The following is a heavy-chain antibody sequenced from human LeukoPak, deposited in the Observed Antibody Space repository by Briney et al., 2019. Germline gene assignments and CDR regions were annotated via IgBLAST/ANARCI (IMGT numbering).Heavy chain of an antibody. J-gene: IGHJ4*02. V-gene: IGHV1-8*02. D-gene: IGHD6-13*01. CDR1: GYTFTSYD. CDR3: ARDYGEIAAAEPLDY. Sequence: ASVKVSCKASGYTFTSYDINWVRQATGQGLEWMGWMNPNSGNTGYAQKFQGRVTMTRDTSTSTVYMELSSLRSEDTAVYYCARDYGEIAAAEPLDYWGQGTLVTVSS. CDR2: MNPNSGNT.